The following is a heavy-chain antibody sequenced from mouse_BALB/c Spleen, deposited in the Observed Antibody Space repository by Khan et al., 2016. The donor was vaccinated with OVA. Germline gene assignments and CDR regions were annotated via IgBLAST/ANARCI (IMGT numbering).Heavy chain of an antibody. Sequence: IQLVQSGAELVKPGASVKLSCSASGFNIKDTYIHWMKQSPEQGLEWIGRIDPPNDDSKYGPKFQAKATLTADTSSNTAYLQLSSLTSEDTAVYYCATLYGKPFAFWGQGTLVSVSA. J-gene: IGHJ3*01. CDR1: GFNIKDTY. CDR2: IDPPNDDS. V-gene: IGHV14-3*02. D-gene: IGHD2-1*01. CDR3: ATLYGKPFAF.